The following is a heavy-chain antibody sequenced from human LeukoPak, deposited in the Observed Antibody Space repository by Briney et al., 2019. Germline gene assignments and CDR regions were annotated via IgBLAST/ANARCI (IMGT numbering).Heavy chain of an antibody. CDR1: GGSISSYY. CDR2: IYHSGST. CDR3: ARDNSGSSDFDY. D-gene: IGHD1-26*01. V-gene: IGHV4-59*01. J-gene: IGHJ4*02. Sequence: PSETLSLTCTVSGGSISSYYWGWIRQPPGKGLEWIGSIYHSGSTYYNPSLKSRVTISVDTSKNQFSLKLSSVTAADTAVYYCARDNSGSSDFDYGGQGTLVTVSS.